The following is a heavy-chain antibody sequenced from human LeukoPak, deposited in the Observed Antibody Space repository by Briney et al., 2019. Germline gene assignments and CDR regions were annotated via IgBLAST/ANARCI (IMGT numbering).Heavy chain of an antibody. V-gene: IGHV3-48*01. D-gene: IGHD3-22*01. Sequence: GGSLRLSCVASGFTFGTCSMNWVRQAPGKGLDWVSYISSSSGTIYYADSVKGRLTISRDNAKSSLYLQMNSLRAEDTAVYYCARGSVRGYYDVDAFDIWGQGTMVTVSS. CDR3: ARGSVRGYYDVDAFDI. CDR2: ISSSSGTI. CDR1: GFTFGTCS. J-gene: IGHJ3*02.